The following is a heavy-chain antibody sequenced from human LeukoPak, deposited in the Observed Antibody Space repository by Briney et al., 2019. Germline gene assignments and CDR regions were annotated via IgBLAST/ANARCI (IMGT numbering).Heavy chain of an antibody. Sequence: GGSLRLSCAASGFTFSSYDMHWVRQATGKGLEWVSAIGTAGDTYYPGSVKDRFTISRENAKNPLYLQMNSLRAGDTAVYYCARGVWAYSGSYYFDYWGQGTLVTVSS. CDR3: ARGVWAYSGSYYFDY. V-gene: IGHV3-13*01. D-gene: IGHD1-26*01. CDR2: IGTAGDT. J-gene: IGHJ4*02. CDR1: GFTFSSYD.